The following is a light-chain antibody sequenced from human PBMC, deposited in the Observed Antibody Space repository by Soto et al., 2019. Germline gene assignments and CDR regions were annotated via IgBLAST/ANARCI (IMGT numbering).Light chain of an antibody. J-gene: IGLJ2*01. CDR3: CSYAGVAHVV. V-gene: IGLV2-23*02. Sequence: QSALTQPASVSGSPGQSITISCTGTSSDVGSYNLVSWYQQHPGKAPKLMIYEVSKRPSGVSNRFSGSKSGNTASLTISGLQAEDEADYYCCSYAGVAHVVFGGGTKLTV. CDR1: SSDVGSYNL. CDR2: EVS.